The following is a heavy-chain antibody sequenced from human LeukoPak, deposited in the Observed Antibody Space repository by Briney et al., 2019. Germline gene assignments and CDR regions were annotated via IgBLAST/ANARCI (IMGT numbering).Heavy chain of an antibody. Sequence: GASVKVSCKASGYTFTSYYMHWVRQAPGQGLEWMGIINPSGGSTSYAQKFQGRVTMTRDTSTSTVYMELSSLRSEDTAVYYCAYSSGGQGGWFDPWGQETLVTVSS. V-gene: IGHV1-46*01. CDR2: INPSGGST. CDR3: AYSSGGQGGWFDP. J-gene: IGHJ5*02. CDR1: GYTFTSYY. D-gene: IGHD2-15*01.